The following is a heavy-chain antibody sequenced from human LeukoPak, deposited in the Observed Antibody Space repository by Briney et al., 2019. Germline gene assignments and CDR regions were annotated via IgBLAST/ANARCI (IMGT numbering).Heavy chain of an antibody. CDR2: ISSNGGST. CDR1: GFTFSSYA. CDR3: ARGEGATKNYYYGMDV. D-gene: IGHD1-26*01. Sequence: GGSLRLSCAASGFTFSSYAMHWVRQAPGKGLEYVSAISSNGGSTYYANSAKGRFTISRDNSKNTLYLQMGSLRAEDMAVYYCARGEGATKNYYYGMDVWGQGTTVTVSS. J-gene: IGHJ6*02. V-gene: IGHV3-64*01.